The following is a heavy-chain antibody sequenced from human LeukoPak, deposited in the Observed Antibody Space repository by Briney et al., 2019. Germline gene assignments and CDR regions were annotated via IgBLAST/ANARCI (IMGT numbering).Heavy chain of an antibody. CDR1: RDSVSSNSSA. V-gene: IGHV6-1*01. J-gene: IGHJ5*02. D-gene: IGHD3-10*01. CDR2: TYYRSKWYN. CDR3: AKENTGFRA. Sequence: SQTLSLTCAISRDSVSSNSSAWNWIRHSPSRGLELLGRTYYRSKWYNANAISVKSRITINPDTAKNQLSLQLNSVTPEDTAVYYCAKENTGFRAWGQGTLVTVSS.